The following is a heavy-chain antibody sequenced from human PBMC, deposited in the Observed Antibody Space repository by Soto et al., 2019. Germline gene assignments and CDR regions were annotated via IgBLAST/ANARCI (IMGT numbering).Heavy chain of an antibody. J-gene: IGHJ4*02. CDR1: GGSFSGYY. V-gene: IGHV4-34*01. CDR3: ARDKITGLFDY. D-gene: IGHD2-8*02. CDR2: INHSGST. Sequence: SETLSLTCAVYGGSFSGYYWTWIRQPPGTGLEWIGEINHSGSTNYNPSLKSRVTISVDTSKNQFSLKLTSVTAADTAVYYCARDKITGLFDYWGQGTQDTVSS.